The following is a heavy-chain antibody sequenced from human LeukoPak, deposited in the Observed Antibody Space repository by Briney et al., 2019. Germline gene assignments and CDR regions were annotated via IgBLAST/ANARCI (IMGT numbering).Heavy chain of an antibody. CDR2: ISSSSSTI. D-gene: IGHD1-14*01. Sequence: GGSLRLSCAASGFTFSSYSMNWVRQAPGKGLEWVSYISSSSSTIYYADSVKGRFTISRDNAKNSLYLQMNSLRAEDTAVYYCASKIRYHLGAFDIWGQGTMVTVSS. J-gene: IGHJ3*02. CDR3: ASKIRYHLGAFDI. V-gene: IGHV3-48*01. CDR1: GFTFSSYS.